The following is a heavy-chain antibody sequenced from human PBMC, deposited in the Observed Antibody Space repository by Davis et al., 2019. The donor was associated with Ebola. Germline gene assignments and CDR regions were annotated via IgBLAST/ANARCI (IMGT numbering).Heavy chain of an antibody. CDR2: ISYDGSNK. V-gene: IGHV3-30*18. CDR3: AKDLGGTTPIYYYYGMDV. Sequence: PGGSLRLSCAASGFTFSSYGMHWVRQAPGKGLEWVAVISYDGSNKYYADSVKGRFTISRDNSKNTLYLQMNSLRAEDTAVYYCAKDLGGTTPIYYYYGMDVWGQGTTVTVSS. J-gene: IGHJ6*02. D-gene: IGHD1-7*01. CDR1: GFTFSSYG.